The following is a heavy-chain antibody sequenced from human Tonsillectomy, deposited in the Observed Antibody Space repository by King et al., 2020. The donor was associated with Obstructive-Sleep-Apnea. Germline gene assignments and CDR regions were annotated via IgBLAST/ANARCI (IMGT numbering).Heavy chain of an antibody. Sequence: QLVQSGAEVKKPGASVKVSCQASGYTFTSYAMHWVRQAPGQRLEWMGWINAGNGNTKYSQKFQGRVTITRDTSASTAYMELSSLRSEDTAVYYCAREAGDYSSSWFDYWGQGTLVTVSS. J-gene: IGHJ4*02. CDR2: INAGNGNT. CDR1: GYTFTSYA. CDR3: AREAGDYSSSWFDY. V-gene: IGHV1-3*01. D-gene: IGHD6-13*01.